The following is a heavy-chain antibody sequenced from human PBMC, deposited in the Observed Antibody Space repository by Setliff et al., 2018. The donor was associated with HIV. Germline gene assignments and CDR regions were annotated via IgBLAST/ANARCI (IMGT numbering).Heavy chain of an antibody. CDR2: THYSGSS. CDR3: ARDVGLCGVDCWPYFYFDL. Sequence: SETLSLTCTISGGFISNHYWNWIRQPPGKGLEWIGSTHYSGSSYYSPSLKSRVTISLDTSRNQFSLKLSSMTAADTAVYYCARDVGLCGVDCWPYFYFDLWGRGNLVTVSS. CDR1: GGFISNHY. D-gene: IGHD2-21*02. J-gene: IGHJ2*01. V-gene: IGHV4-59*11.